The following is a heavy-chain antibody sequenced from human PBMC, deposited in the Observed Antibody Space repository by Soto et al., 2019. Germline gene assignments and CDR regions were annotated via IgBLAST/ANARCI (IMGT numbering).Heavy chain of an antibody. Sequence: ASVKVSCKASGGTFSSYTISWVRQAPGQGLEWMGRIIPILGIANYAQKFQGRVTITADKSTSTAYMELSSLRSEDTAVYYCARDRNCYGCVDWFDPWGQGTLVTVSS. V-gene: IGHV1-69*04. CDR2: IIPILGIA. CDR1: GGTFSSYT. J-gene: IGHJ5*02. CDR3: ARDRNCYGCVDWFDP. D-gene: IGHD2-2*01.